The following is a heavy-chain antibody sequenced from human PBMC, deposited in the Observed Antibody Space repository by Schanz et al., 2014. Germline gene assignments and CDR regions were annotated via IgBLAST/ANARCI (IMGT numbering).Heavy chain of an antibody. D-gene: IGHD6-19*01. Sequence: QVQLVQSGAEVKKPGASVKVSCKASGYTFVSYSMHWVRQAPGQGLEWMGWISAYNGNTNYAPKVQGRVTVTTDTSTSTVYMELSSLRSEDTAVYYCARLGTGMAVAGSVIDSYYYYMDVWGEGTTVTVSS. CDR2: ISAYNGNT. CDR1: GYTFVSYS. J-gene: IGHJ6*03. V-gene: IGHV1-18*04. CDR3: ARLGTGMAVAGSVIDSYYYYMDV.